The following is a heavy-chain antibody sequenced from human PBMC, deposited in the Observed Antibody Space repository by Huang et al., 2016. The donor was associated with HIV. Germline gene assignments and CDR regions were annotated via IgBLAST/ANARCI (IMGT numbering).Heavy chain of an antibody. CDR1: GFTFSNAW. Sequence: EVQLVESGGGLVKPGGSLRLSCAASGFTFSNAWMSWVRQALGKGMEWVGRIKSKTDGGTTDYAAPVKGRFTISRDDSKHTLYLQMNTLKTEDTAVYYCTTDRDYGDYVADAFDIWGQGTMVTVSS. D-gene: IGHD4-17*01. V-gene: IGHV3-15*01. CDR2: IKSKTDGGTT. CDR3: TTDRDYGDYVADAFDI. J-gene: IGHJ3*02.